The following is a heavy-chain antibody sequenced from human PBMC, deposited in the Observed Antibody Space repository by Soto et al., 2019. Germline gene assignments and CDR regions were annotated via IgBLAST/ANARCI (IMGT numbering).Heavy chain of an antibody. V-gene: IGHV1-69*01. Sequence: QVQLGQSGAEVKKPGSSVKVSCKASGGTFSSYAISWVRQAPGQGLEWMGGSIPISDTTNYAQKFQGRVTITADESTSTAYMELSSLRSEDTAVYYCARSQGSSTSLEIYYYYYYGMDVWGQGTTVTVSS. CDR2: SIPISDTT. CDR1: GGTFSSYA. CDR3: ARSQGSSTSLEIYYYYYYGMDV. J-gene: IGHJ6*02. D-gene: IGHD2-2*01.